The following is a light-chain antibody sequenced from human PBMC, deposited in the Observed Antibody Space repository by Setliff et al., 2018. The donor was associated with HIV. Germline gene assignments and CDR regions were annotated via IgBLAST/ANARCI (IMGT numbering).Light chain of an antibody. CDR3: AAWDDSLSVFV. J-gene: IGLJ1*01. CDR2: DNT. Sequence: QSALTQPPSMSGAPGQRVTLSCTGSSSNIGAEYDVHWYQQLPGTAPKLLISDNTNRPPGVPDRFSGSKSGTSASLAISGLQSDDEADYYCAAWDDSLSVFVFGTGTKVTVL. V-gene: IGLV1-40*01. CDR1: SSNIGAEYD.